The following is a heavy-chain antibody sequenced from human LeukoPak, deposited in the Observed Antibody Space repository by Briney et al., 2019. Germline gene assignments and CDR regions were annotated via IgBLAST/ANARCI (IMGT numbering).Heavy chain of an antibody. Sequence: GGSLRLSCAASGFTFSSYAMHWVRQAPGKGLEWVAVISYDGSNKYHADSVKGRFTISRDNSKNTLYLQMNSLRAEDTAVYYRARDKSLSCSSTSCLAPTDYWGQGTLVTVSS. V-gene: IGHV3-30-3*01. J-gene: IGHJ4*02. CDR1: GFTFSSYA. CDR2: ISYDGSNK. CDR3: ARDKSLSCSSTSCLAPTDY. D-gene: IGHD2-2*01.